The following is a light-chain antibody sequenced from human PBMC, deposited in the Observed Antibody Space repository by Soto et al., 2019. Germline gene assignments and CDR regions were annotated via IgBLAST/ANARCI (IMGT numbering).Light chain of an antibody. J-gene: IGLJ1*01. CDR1: SSDVGGYNY. CDR3: ASYTSQVRL. CDR2: DVS. V-gene: IGLV2-14*01. Sequence: QSVLTQPASVSGSPGQSITISCTGTSSDVGGYNYVSWYQQHPGKAPKLMIYDVSNRPSGVSNRFSGSKSGNTASLTISGLQAEDEADYYCASYTSQVRLFGTGTKVTVL.